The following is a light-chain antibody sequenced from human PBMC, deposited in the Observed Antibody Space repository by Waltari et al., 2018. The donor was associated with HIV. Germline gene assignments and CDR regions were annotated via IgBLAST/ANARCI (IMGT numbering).Light chain of an antibody. J-gene: IGKJ4*01. CDR2: GAS. CDR3: QQYNNWPLT. CDR1: QRVSSN. V-gene: IGKV3-15*01. Sequence: EIVMTQSPATRSLSPGERATLSCRASQRVSSNLAWYQQKPGQDPRLLIYGASTRATDIPARFSGSGSGTEFTHTISSLQSEDFAVYYCQQYNNWPLTFGGGTKVEIK.